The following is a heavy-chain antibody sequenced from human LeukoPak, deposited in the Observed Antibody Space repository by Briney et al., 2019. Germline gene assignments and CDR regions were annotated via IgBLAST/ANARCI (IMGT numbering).Heavy chain of an antibody. CDR2: ISYDGDNK. CDR3: TREGGVWFGELFPFDY. D-gene: IGHD3-10*01. CDR1: GFSFIGYG. J-gene: IGHJ4*02. Sequence: GGSLRLSCAASGFSFIGYGMHWVRQAPGKGLDWVALISYDGDNKYYSDSVKGRFTISRDNSKSTLYLQMNSLKTEDTAVYYCTREGGVWFGELFPFDYWGQGTLVTVSS. V-gene: IGHV3-33*01.